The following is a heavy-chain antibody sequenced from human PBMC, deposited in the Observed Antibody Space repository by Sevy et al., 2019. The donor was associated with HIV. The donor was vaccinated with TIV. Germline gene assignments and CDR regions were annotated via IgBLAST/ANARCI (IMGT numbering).Heavy chain of an antibody. CDR2: LSFACGQI. J-gene: IGHJ4*02. CDR3: AREGCSRPHDY. V-gene: IGHV3-23*01. D-gene: IGHD2-8*01. CDR1: GFAFNEYS. Sequence: GGSLRLSCAASGFAFNEYSMSWIRQAPGKGLEWVATLSFACGQINYADSVKGRFTISRDNSKNSFYLQMDNLRVEDTALYYCAREGCSRPHDYWGQGTRVTVSS.